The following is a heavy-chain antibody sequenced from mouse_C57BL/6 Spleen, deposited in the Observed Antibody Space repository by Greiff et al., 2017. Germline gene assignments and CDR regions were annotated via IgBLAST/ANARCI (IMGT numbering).Heavy chain of an antibody. CDR3: ARSKWLPFDY. Sequence: EVMLVESGGGLVKPGGSLKLSCAASGFTFSSYAMSWVRQTPEKRLEWVATISDGGSYTYYPDNVKGRFTISRDNAKNNRYLQMSHLKSEDTAMYYCARSKWLPFDYWGQGTTLTVSS. V-gene: IGHV5-4*03. CDR2: ISDGGSYT. D-gene: IGHD2-2*01. J-gene: IGHJ2*01. CDR1: GFTFSSYA.